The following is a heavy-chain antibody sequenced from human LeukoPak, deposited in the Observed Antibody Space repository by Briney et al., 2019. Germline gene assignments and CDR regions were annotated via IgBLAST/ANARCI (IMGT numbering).Heavy chain of an antibody. J-gene: IGHJ4*02. CDR3: AKVKDGYLDYFDY. D-gene: IGHD5-24*01. V-gene: IGHV3-30-3*01. CDR1: GFTFSNYA. CDR2: ISFGGTNE. Sequence: GGSLRLSCAASGFTFSNYAMHWVRQAPGKGLEWVAFISFGGTNEYYADSVKGRFTISRDNSKNTLYLQMNSLRAEDTAVYYCAKVKDGYLDYFDYWGQGTLVTVSS.